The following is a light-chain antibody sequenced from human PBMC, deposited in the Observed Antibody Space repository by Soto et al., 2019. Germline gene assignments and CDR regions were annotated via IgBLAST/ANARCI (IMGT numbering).Light chain of an antibody. CDR3: QQSYSTPRT. CDR2: AAS. Sequence: DIQMTPSPSSLSACVFERVTITCRASQSITSCLNWYQKEPGKAPNLLIYAASTLQSGVPSRLSGSGYGTDFTITISSLKHEDFETYYCQQSYSTPRTFGQGTKVDIK. J-gene: IGKJ1*01. CDR1: QSITSC. V-gene: IGKV1-39*01.